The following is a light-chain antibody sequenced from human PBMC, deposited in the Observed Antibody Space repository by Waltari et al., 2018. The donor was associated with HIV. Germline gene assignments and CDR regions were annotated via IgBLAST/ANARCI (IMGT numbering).Light chain of an antibody. CDR1: STDVRGYNY. CDR3: SSYTSSSTRV. V-gene: IGLV2-14*01. J-gene: IGLJ3*02. Sequence: QSALTQPASVSGSPGQSITISCPGTSTDVRGYNYVSWYQQHQGKAPKLMIYEVSNRPSGVSNRFSGSKSGNTASLTISGLQAEDEADYYCSSYTSSSTRVFGGGTNLTVL. CDR2: EVS.